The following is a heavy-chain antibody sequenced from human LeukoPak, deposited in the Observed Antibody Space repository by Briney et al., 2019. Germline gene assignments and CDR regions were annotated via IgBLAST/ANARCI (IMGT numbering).Heavy chain of an antibody. CDR2: VIPIFGIA. J-gene: IGHJ4*02. CDR1: GGTFSSYA. Sequence: SLKVSCTPSGGTFSSYAINWVRQAPGQGLEWMGRVIPIFGIANYAQKFQGRVTLTADKSTSTAYMELSSLRSEDTAGYYCARWLGADCGGDCYDYWGQGTLVTVSS. V-gene: IGHV1-69*04. D-gene: IGHD2-21*01. CDR3: ARWLGADCGGDCYDY.